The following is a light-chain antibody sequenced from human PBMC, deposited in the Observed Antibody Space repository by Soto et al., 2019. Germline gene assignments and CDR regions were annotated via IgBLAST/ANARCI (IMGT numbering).Light chain of an antibody. V-gene: IGKV1-5*03. Sequence: DLQMTQSPSTLSASVGDRVTITCRASQTISSWLAWYQQKPGKAPKLLIYKASTLKSGVPSRFSGSGSGTELTITISSLQPDDFETYDGQHYNSYSEAFGQGTKVDIK. CDR3: QHYNSYSEA. J-gene: IGKJ1*01. CDR1: QTISSW. CDR2: KAS.